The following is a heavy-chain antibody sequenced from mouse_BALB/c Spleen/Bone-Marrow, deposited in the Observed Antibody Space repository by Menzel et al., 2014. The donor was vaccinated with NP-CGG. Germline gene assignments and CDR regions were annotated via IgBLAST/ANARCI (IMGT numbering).Heavy chain of an antibody. CDR1: GFNIKDTY. Sequence: VQLQQFGAELVKPGASVKLSCTASGFNIKDTYMHWVKQRPEQGLEWIGRIDPANGNTKYDPKFQGKATITADTSSNTAYLQLGSLTSEDTAVYYCARGYDEGFAYWGQGTLVTVSA. J-gene: IGHJ3*01. D-gene: IGHD2-14*01. V-gene: IGHV14-3*02. CDR2: IDPANGNT. CDR3: ARGYDEGFAY.